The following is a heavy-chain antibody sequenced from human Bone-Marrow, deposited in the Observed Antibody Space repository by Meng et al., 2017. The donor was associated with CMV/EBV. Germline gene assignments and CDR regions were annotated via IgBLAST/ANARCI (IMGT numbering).Heavy chain of an antibody. V-gene: IGHV3-30*02. CDR3: ARETTALYYYYGMDV. Sequence: GESLKISCAASGFTFSSYGMHWVRQAPGKGLEWVAFIRYDGSNKYYADSVKGRFTISRDNSKNTLYLQMNSLRAEDTAVYYCARETTALYYYYGMDVWGQGTTVTVSS. J-gene: IGHJ6*02. D-gene: IGHD4-11*01. CDR1: GFTFSSYG. CDR2: IRYDGSNK.